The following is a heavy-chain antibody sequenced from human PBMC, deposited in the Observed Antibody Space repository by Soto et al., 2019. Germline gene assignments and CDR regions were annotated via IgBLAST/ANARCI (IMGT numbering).Heavy chain of an antibody. CDR2: INIYSGDA. D-gene: IGHD3-22*01. CDR3: ARALYYYDNSGFAY. J-gene: IGHJ4*02. Sequence: QVRLEQSGPEVKKTGASVKVSCKASGYTFTSYGISWVRQAPGQGLEWMGWINIYSGDANYAQSFQHRVTMTRDTSTNTVYMEMRTLRSDDTAVYYCARALYYYDNSGFAYWGQGTLVTVSS. CDR1: GYTFTSYG. V-gene: IGHV1-18*01.